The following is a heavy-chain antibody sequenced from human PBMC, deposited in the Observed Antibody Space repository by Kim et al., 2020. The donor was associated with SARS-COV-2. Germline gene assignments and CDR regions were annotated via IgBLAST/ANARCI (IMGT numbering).Heavy chain of an antibody. CDR1: GFTFSSYA. CDR2: ISFDGSNK. D-gene: IGHD3-16*01. CDR3: ARELGGGGDY. J-gene: IGHJ4*01. Sequence: GGSLRLSCAVSGFTFSSYAMHWVCQAPGKGLEWVAVISFDGSNKYYADSVKGRFTISRDNSKNTLYLQMNSLRAEDTAVYYCARELGGGGDYWGHGNLVT. V-gene: IGHV3-30*04.